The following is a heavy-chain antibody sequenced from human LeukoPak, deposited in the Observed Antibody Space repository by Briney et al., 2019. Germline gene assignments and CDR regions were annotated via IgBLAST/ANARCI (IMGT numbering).Heavy chain of an antibody. CDR2: INPSCGST. V-gene: IGHV1-46*01. J-gene: IGHJ4*02. D-gene: IGHD3-22*01. CDR1: GYTFTIYY. CDR3: ARGPGPADDGGGYCFDY. Sequence: ASVTVSCTASGYTFTIYYLYWVRQAPGQGLEWMGGINPSCGSTTSAQKFQGRVTMTRDTSTSTVYLELRRLSSEDTAEYYCARGPGPADDGGGYCFDYWGQGTLVTVSS.